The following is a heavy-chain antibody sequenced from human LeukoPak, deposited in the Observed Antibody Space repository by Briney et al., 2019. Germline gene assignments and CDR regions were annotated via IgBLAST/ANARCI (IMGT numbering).Heavy chain of an antibody. CDR2: INWNGGST. J-gene: IGHJ4*02. Sequence: AGGSLRLSCAASGFTFDDYGMSWVRHAPGKGLEWVSGINWNGGSTGYADSVKGRFTISRDNAKNSLYLQMNSLRAEDTALYYCARGLRFLEWSFIDYWGQGTLVTVSS. CDR1: GFTFDDYG. D-gene: IGHD3-3*01. V-gene: IGHV3-20*04. CDR3: ARGLRFLEWSFIDY.